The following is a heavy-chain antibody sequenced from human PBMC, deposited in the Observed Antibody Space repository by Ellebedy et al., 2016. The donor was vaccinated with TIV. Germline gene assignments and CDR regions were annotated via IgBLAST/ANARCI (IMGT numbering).Heavy chain of an antibody. CDR2: IGPDGSEA. CDR1: GFTFSNYW. D-gene: IGHD2-8*01. CDR3: ARPGKPYAIDY. Sequence: PGGSLRLSCAVSGFTFSNYWMSWVRMAPGRGLEWVANIGPDGSEAQYVDSVKGRFTVSRDNAKNSLYLQMSSLRAEDTAVYYCARPGKPYAIDYWGQGILVTVAS. V-gene: IGHV3-7*01. J-gene: IGHJ4*02.